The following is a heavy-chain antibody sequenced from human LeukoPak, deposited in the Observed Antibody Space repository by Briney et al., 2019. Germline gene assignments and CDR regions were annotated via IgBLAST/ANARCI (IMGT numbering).Heavy chain of an antibody. CDR1: GGSFSGYY. CDR2: INHSGST. J-gene: IGHJ6*02. CDR3: ARDSPPAAAGWRDYYGMDV. Sequence: SETLSLTCAVYGGSFSGYYWSWIRQPPGKGLEWIGEINHSGSTNYNPSLKSRVTISVDTSKNQFSLKLSSVTAADTAVYYCARDSPPAAAGWRDYYGMDVWGQGTTVTVSS. D-gene: IGHD5-24*01. V-gene: IGHV4-34*01.